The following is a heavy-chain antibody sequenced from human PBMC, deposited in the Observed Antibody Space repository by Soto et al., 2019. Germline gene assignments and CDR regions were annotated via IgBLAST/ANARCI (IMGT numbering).Heavy chain of an antibody. J-gene: IGHJ5*02. Sequence: ASVKVSCKASGYTFTSYYIHWVRQAPGEGLEWMGIINPSGGSTSYAQKFQGRVTMTRDTSTSTVYMELSSLRSEDTAVYYCARAPYDFWSGYQNWFDPWGQGTLVTVSS. CDR1: GYTFTSYY. D-gene: IGHD3-3*01. CDR3: ARAPYDFWSGYQNWFDP. V-gene: IGHV1-46*01. CDR2: INPSGGST.